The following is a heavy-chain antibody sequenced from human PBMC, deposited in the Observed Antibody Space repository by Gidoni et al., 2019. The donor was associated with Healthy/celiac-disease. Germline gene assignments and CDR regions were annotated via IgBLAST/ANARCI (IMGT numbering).Heavy chain of an antibody. V-gene: IGHV4-34*01. CDR3: ARSPRWFLEGAFDI. D-gene: IGHD2-15*01. CDR1: RGSFDGYY. J-gene: IGHJ3*02. Sequence: QVQLQQCGANRFTPAGTLSFSCAVYRGSFDGYYWSWIHQPPGKGLEWIGEINHSGSTNYNPSLKSRVTIAVDTSKNQFSLKVSSVTAADTAVYYCARSPRWFLEGAFDIWGQGTMVTVSS. CDR2: INHSGST.